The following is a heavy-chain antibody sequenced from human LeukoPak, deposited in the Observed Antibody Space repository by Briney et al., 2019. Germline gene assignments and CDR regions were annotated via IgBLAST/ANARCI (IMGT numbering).Heavy chain of an antibody. D-gene: IGHD5-18*01. V-gene: IGHV1-2*02. J-gene: IGHJ4*02. CDR3: ATEVTD. CDR1: GYTFSGYY. CDR2: INPNSGGT. Sequence: ASVTVSCKASGYTFSGYYMHWVRQAPGQGLEWMGWINPNSGGTKYAQKFQGRVTMTRDTSISTAYMELSRLRSDDTAVYYCATEVTDWGQGTLVTVSS.